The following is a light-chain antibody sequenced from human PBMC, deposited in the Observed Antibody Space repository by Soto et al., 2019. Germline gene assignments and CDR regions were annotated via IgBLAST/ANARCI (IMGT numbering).Light chain of an antibody. CDR1: SYNIGAGYD. CDR3: QSYDSSLSGVV. V-gene: IGLV1-40*01. Sequence: QSVLTQPPSVSGAPGQGVTISCTGSSYNIGAGYDVHWYQQLPGTAPKLLIYGNSNRPSGVPDRFSGSKSGTSASLAITGLQAEDEADYYCQSYDSSLSGVVFGVGTKLTVL. J-gene: IGLJ2*01. CDR2: GNS.